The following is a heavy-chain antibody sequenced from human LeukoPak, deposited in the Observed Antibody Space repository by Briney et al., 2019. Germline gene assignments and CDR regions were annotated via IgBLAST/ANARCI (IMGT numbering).Heavy chain of an antibody. CDR1: GYTFTSYG. V-gene: IGHV1-18*01. D-gene: IGHD3-10*01. CDR2: ISAYNGNT. CDR3: ARGVGYYGSGSYGYYYYMDV. Sequence: ASVKVSCKASGYTFTSYGISWVRQAPGQGLEWMGWISAYNGNTNYAQKLQGRVTMATDTSTSTAYMELRSLRPDDTAVYYCARGVGYYGSGSYGYYYYMDVWGKGTTVTISS. J-gene: IGHJ6*03.